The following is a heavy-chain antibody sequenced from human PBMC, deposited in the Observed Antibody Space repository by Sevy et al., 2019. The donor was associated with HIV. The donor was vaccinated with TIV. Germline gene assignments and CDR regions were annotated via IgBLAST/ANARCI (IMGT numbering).Heavy chain of an antibody. Sequence: SETLSLTCAVYGGSFSGYYWSWIRQPPGKGLEWIGEINHSGSTNYNPSLKSRVTISVDTSKNQFSLKLSSVTAADTAVYYCGRGFGYCSSTSCYGGGYYYYYMDVWGKGTTVTVSS. J-gene: IGHJ6*03. D-gene: IGHD2-2*01. CDR2: INHSGST. CDR3: GRGFGYCSSTSCYGGGYYYYYMDV. V-gene: IGHV4-34*01. CDR1: GGSFSGYY.